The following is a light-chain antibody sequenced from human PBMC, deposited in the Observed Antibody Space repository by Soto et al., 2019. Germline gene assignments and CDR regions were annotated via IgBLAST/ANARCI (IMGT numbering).Light chain of an antibody. J-gene: IGLJ1*01. CDR2: DVS. V-gene: IGLV2-11*01. Sequence: QSALTQPRSVSGSPGQSVTISCTGTSSDVGRYNYVSWYQHHPGKAPKLMIYDVSMRPSGVPDRFSGSKSGTTASLTISGLQAEDAADYYCCSYAGSPYVFGTGTKVTVL. CDR1: SSDVGRYNY. CDR3: CSYAGSPYV.